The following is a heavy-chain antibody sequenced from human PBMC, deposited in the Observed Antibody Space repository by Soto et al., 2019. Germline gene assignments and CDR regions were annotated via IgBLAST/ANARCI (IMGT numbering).Heavy chain of an antibody. J-gene: IGHJ4*02. V-gene: IGHV1-18*01. CDR2: INTFNGNA. D-gene: IGHD3-10*01. CDR1: GYTFSSFG. CDR3: ARDLWYGAEKEDY. Sequence: QVQLVQSGAEVKKPGASVRLSCKTSGYTFSSFGVSWVRQAPGQGLEWMGWINTFNGNANTAQKFQGRVSMTMDTSTTTVYMDLTNLTSDDTAVYYCARDLWYGAEKEDYWGQGTLVTVS.